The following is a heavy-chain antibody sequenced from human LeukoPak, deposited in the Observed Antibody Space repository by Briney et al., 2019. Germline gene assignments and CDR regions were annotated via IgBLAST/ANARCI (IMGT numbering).Heavy chain of an antibody. D-gene: IGHD3-10*01. CDR2: MNPNSGNT. CDR1: GYTFTSYD. Sequence: ASVKVSCKASGYTFTSYDINWVRQATGQGLEWMGRMNPNSGNTGYAQKFQGRVTITRNTSISTAYMELSSLRSEDTAVYYCARGLWGVRGSWSFNYWGQGTLVTVSS. V-gene: IGHV1-8*01. J-gene: IGHJ4*02. CDR3: ARGLWGVRGSWSFNY.